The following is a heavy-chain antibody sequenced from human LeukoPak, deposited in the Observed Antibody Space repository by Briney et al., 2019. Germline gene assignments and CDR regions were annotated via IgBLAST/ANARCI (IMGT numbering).Heavy chain of an antibody. J-gene: IGHJ6*03. Sequence: PGGSLRLSCAASGFTFSSYSMNWVRQAPGKGLEWVSSISSSSSYIYYADSVKGRFTISRDNAKNSLYLQMNSLRAEDTAVYYCAGPSGYEIIAAAGYYYYYMDVWGKGTTVTISS. CDR3: AGPSGYEIIAAAGYYYYYMDV. CDR2: ISSSSSYI. V-gene: IGHV3-21*01. CDR1: GFTFSSYS. D-gene: IGHD6-13*01.